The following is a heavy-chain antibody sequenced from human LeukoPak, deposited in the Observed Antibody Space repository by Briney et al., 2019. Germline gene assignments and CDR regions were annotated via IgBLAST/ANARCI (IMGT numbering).Heavy chain of an antibody. CDR3: ARGRPSGTAYGAFDI. Sequence: SETLSLTCTVSGGSVSSYYWSWIRQPAGKGLEWIGRIYTSGSTNYNRSLKSRVTMSLDTSKNQFSLRVTSVTAADTAVYYCARGRPSGTAYGAFDIWGPGTMVTVSS. CDR1: GGSVSSYY. J-gene: IGHJ3*02. CDR2: IYTSGST. D-gene: IGHD1-1*01. V-gene: IGHV4-4*07.